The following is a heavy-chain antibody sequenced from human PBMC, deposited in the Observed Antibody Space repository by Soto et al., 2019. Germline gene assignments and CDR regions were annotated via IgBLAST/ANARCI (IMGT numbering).Heavy chain of an antibody. CDR3: ARHLNWNFDY. CDR2: IYYSGST. CDR1: GGSISSSSYY. Sequence: SETLSLTCTVSGGSISSSSYYWGWIRQPPGKGLEWIGGIYYSGSTYYNPSLKSRVTISVDTSKNQFSLKLSSVTAADTAVYYCARHLNWNFDYWGQGTLVTVSS. D-gene: IGHD1-20*01. J-gene: IGHJ4*02. V-gene: IGHV4-39*01.